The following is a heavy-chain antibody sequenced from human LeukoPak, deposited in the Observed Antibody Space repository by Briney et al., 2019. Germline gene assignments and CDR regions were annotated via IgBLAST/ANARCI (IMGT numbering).Heavy chain of an antibody. Sequence: PSETLSLTCTVSGGSISSGSYYWSWIRQPAGKGLEWIGRIYTSGSTNYNPSLKSRVTISVDTSKNQFSLKLSSVTAADTAVYYCARAPRGMGSSSKAWFDPWGQGTLVTVSS. D-gene: IGHD6-6*01. CDR3: ARAPRGMGSSSKAWFDP. J-gene: IGHJ5*02. V-gene: IGHV4-61*02. CDR2: IYTSGST. CDR1: GGSISSGSYY.